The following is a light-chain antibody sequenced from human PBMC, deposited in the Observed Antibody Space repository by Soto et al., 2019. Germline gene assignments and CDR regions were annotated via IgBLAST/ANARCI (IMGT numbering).Light chain of an antibody. CDR1: QSVSSSS. CDR2: GAS. V-gene: IGKV3-20*01. CDR3: QQYGSSPLK. Sequence: EIVLTQSPGTLSLSPGERATLSCRASQSVSSSSLAWYQHQPGQAPRLLVYGASSRATGIPDRFSGSGSGTDFTLTISRLEPEDFALYYCQQYGSSPLKFGQGTKVDIK. J-gene: IGKJ1*01.